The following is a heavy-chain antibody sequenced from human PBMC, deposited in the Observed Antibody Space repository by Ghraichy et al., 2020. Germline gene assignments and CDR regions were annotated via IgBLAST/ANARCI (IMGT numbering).Heavy chain of an antibody. CDR1: GGSISSSSYY. CDR2: IYYSGST. Sequence: SETLSLTCTVSGGSISSSSYYWGWIRQPPGKGLEWIGSIYYSGSTYSNPSLKSRVTISVDTSKNQFSLKLSSVTAADTAVYYCARPPGDFWGDAFDIWGQGTMVTVSS. V-gene: IGHV4-39*07. J-gene: IGHJ3*02. CDR3: ARPPGDFWGDAFDI. D-gene: IGHD3-3*01.